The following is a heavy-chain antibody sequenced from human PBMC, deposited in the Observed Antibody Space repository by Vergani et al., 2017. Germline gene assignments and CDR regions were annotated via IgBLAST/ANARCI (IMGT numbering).Heavy chain of an antibody. CDR1: GFTFSNAW. CDR3: AKTVLARQLDY. CDR2: IYSGGST. D-gene: IGHD6-6*01. J-gene: IGHJ4*02. V-gene: IGHV3-66*01. Sequence: EVQLVESGGGLVKPGGSLRLSCAASGFTFSNAWMSWVRQAPGKGLEWVSVIYSGGSTYYADSVKGRFTISRDNSKNTLYLQMNSLRAEDTAVYYCAKTVLARQLDYWGQGTLVTVSS.